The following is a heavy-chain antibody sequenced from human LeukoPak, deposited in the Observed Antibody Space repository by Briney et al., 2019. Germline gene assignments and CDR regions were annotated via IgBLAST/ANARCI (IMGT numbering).Heavy chain of an antibody. CDR1: GFTFSSYS. J-gene: IGHJ4*02. CDR3: ARADYPDY. D-gene: IGHD4/OR15-4a*01. V-gene: IGHV3-48*04. CDR2: ISTSGSTQ. Sequence: GGSLRLSCAASGFTFSSYSMNWVRQAPGKGLEWVSYISTSGSTQYYADSVKGRFTISRDNAKNSLFLQMNSLRAEDTAVYYCARADYPDYWGQGTLVTVSS.